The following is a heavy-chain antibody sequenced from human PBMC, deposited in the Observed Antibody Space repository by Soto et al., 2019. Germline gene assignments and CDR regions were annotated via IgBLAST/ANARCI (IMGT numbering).Heavy chain of an antibody. CDR2: ISGSGDNI. D-gene: IGHD2-2*01. CDR1: GFTFSDYF. J-gene: IGHJ5*02. V-gene: IGHV3-11*04. CDR3: VRDSARIVVVPRVDGDNWFDP. Sequence: QVHLVESGGGVVKPAGSLRLSCAASGFTFSDYFMSWIRQAPGKGLEWVSFISGSGDNIKYADSVKGRFTISRDNAKNSLYLQMNSLRDEDTAVYYCVRDSARIVVVPRVDGDNWFDPWGQGTLVTDSS.